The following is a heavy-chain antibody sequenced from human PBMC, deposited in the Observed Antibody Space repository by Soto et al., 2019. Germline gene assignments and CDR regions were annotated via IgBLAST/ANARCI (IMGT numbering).Heavy chain of an antibody. CDR2: INHSGST. V-gene: IGHV4-34*01. Sequence: QVQLQQWGAGLLKPSETLSLTCAVYGGSFSGYYWSWIRQPPGKGLEWIGEINHSGSTNYNPSLKSRVTISGSPSKNQFSLKLSSVTAADTAVYYCARASPITIFGVYYYYMDVWGKGTTVTVSS. CDR3: ARASPITIFGVYYYYMDV. CDR1: GGSFSGYY. D-gene: IGHD3-3*01. J-gene: IGHJ6*03.